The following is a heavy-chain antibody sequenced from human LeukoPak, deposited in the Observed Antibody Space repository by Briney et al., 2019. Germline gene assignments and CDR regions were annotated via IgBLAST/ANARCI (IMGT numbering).Heavy chain of an antibody. CDR2: ISFHGGDK. J-gene: IGHJ4*02. Sequence: GRSLRLSCAAAGFTFNNYAMHWVRQAPGKGLEWVAVISFHGGDKYYADSVKGRFTLSRENSKNTLDLQMNSLGGEDTAVYYCRRDLQGLPDYWSQGSLVTVSS. D-gene: IGHD6-19*01. CDR1: GFTFNNYA. V-gene: IGHV3-30*04. CDR3: RRDLQGLPDY.